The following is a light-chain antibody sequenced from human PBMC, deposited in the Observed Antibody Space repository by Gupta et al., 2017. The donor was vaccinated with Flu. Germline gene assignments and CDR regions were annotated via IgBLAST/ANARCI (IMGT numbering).Light chain of an antibody. CDR2: EVN. J-gene: IGLJ1*01. CDR3: CSYGINDV. CDR1: SRDIGCNNY. Sequence: QSALTQPPSASGSPGQSVAISCAGTSRDIGCNNYVSWYQQHPGKDPKLMIYEVNKRPSGVLDRFSGSKSGNTASLTVSGLQAEDEDDYYCCSYGINDVFGSGTKVTVL. V-gene: IGLV2-8*01.